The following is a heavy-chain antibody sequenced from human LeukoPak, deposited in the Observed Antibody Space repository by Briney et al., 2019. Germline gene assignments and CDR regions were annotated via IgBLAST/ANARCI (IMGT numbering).Heavy chain of an antibody. CDR1: GYTFTSYY. CDR2: INPSGGST. J-gene: IGHJ6*03. Sequence: ASVKVSCKASGYTFTSYYMHWVRQAPGQGLEWMGIINPSGGSTSYAQKFQGRVTMTRDTSTSTVYMELSSLRPEDTAVYYCAADFWSGSRWNYYYYYMDVWGKGTTVTVSS. CDR3: AADFWSGSRWNYYYYYMDV. D-gene: IGHD3-3*01. V-gene: IGHV1-46*01.